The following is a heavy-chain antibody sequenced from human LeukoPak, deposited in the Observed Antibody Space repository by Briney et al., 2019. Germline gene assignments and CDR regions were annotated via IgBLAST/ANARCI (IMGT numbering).Heavy chain of an antibody. CDR3: ARATYYYDSSGYRRSYYYGMDV. D-gene: IGHD3-22*01. CDR2: IIPIFGTA. Sequence: SVKVSCKASGGTFSSYAIRWVRQAPGQGLEWMGGIIPIFGTANYAQKFQGRVTITADESTSTAYMELSSLRSEDTAVYYCARATYYYDSSGYRRSYYYGMDVWGQGTTVTVSS. J-gene: IGHJ6*02. V-gene: IGHV1-69*13. CDR1: GGTFSSYA.